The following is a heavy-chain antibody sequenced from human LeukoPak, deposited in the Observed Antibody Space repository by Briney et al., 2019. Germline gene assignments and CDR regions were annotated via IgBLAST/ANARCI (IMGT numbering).Heavy chain of an antibody. D-gene: IGHD2-2*01. Sequence: ASVKVSCTASGYTLTNYALNWVRQAPGQGLEWMGWINTNTGNPTYAQGFTGRFVFSLDTSVNTAYLQISSLKAEDTAIYYCARVQGYCSTTSCYPHYWGQGTLVTVSS. CDR3: ARVQGYCSTTSCYPHY. CDR1: GYTLTNYA. J-gene: IGHJ4*02. CDR2: INTNTGNP. V-gene: IGHV7-4-1*02.